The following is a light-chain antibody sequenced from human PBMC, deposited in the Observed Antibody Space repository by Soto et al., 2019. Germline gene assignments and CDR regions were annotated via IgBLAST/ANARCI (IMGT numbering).Light chain of an antibody. V-gene: IGLV2-23*02. CDR1: GKAVSYQL. CDR2: DLT. J-gene: IGLJ1*01. Sequence: QSVLTQPASVSGSPGQSITISCSGKAVSYQLVSWYQQQPVKAPKLILYDLTTRPSGVSNRFSVFKSGTTASLAISGLQAEDEGYYYCCSYVGTSNDVFGTGTKVTVL. CDR3: CSYVGTSNDV.